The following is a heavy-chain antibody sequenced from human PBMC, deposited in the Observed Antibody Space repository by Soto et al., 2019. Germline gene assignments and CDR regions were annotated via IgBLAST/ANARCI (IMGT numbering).Heavy chain of an antibody. Sequence: QLRLQESGPGLVKPSETLSLTCSVSGASIRSTSYYWGWIRQPPGKGLEWIGSIYYSGSTHYSPSVKSRLIMSIDTSTNQFSLKLTSVTAADTAVYYCTGHEGGAAADRPLDYWGQGTLVTASS. V-gene: IGHV4-39*01. CDR3: TGHEGGAAADRPLDY. CDR2: IYYSGST. D-gene: IGHD6-13*01. CDR1: GASIRSTSYY. J-gene: IGHJ4*02.